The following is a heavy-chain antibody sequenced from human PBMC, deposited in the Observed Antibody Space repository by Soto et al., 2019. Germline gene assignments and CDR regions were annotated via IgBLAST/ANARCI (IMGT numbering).Heavy chain of an antibody. D-gene: IGHD2-21*01. J-gene: IGHJ4*02. CDR2: INGGDGDR. CDR1: GYTFIDYA. CDR3: TRTKTGTYSLDY. Sequence: ASVKVSCKASGYTFIDYALHWVRQAPGQRLEWMGWINGGDGDRRSSQKFQGRVTITRDTSVSTAYMELSSLRSEDTAVYYCTRTKTGTYSLDYWGQGTQVTVSS. V-gene: IGHV1-3*01.